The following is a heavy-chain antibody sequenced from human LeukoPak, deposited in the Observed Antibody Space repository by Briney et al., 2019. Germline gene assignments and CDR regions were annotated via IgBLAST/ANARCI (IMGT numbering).Heavy chain of an antibody. CDR2: IASDGGAK. Sequence: GGSLRLSCVASGFSFSNHGMHWVRQAPGKGLEWVSVIASDGGAKFYADSEKGRFTLSRDNSKNMFFLQMNFLTVEDTAIYYCAREATWGQWYFDHWGQGTPVTVSS. D-gene: IGHD6-19*01. V-gene: IGHV3-30*03. CDR1: GFSFSNHG. CDR3: AREATWGQWYFDH. J-gene: IGHJ4*02.